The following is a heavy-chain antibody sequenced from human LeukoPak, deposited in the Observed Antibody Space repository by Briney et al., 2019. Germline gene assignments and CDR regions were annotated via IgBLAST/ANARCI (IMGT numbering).Heavy chain of an antibody. CDR2: IYYSGST. CDR3: AKQKGLDP. V-gene: IGHV4-39*01. J-gene: IGHJ5*02. Sequence: PSETLSLTCTVSGGSISNTNYYWGWIRQPPGKGLEWIGTIYYSGSTYYNPSLKSRVTISVDTSKNHFSLELRSVTAADTAVYYCAKQKGLDPWGQGTLVTVSS. CDR1: GGSISNTNYY.